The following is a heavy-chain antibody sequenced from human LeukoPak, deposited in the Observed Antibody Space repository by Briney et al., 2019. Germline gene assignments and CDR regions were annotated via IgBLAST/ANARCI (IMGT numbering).Heavy chain of an antibody. CDR3: ARLSSHYGDYKVDP. D-gene: IGHD4-17*01. Sequence: GASVEVSCKASGGTFSSYAISWVRQAPGQGLEWMGGIIPIFGTANYAQKFQGRVTITRNTSISTAYMELSSLRSEDTAVYYCARLSSHYGDYKVDPWGQGTLVTVSS. V-gene: IGHV1-69*05. CDR2: IIPIFGTA. J-gene: IGHJ5*02. CDR1: GGTFSSYA.